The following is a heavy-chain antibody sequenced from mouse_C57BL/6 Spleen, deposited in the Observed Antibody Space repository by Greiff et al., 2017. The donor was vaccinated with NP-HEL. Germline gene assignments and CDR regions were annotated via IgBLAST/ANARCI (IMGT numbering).Heavy chain of an antibody. D-gene: IGHD2-3*01. CDR3: ARDGYYLYWYFDV. Sequence: EVKLVESGGGLVKPGGSLKLSCAASGFTFSDYGMHWVRQAPEKGLEWVAYISSGSSTIYYAETVKGRFTISRDNAKNTLFLQMTSLRSEDTAMYYCARDGYYLYWYFDVWGTGTTVTVSS. V-gene: IGHV5-17*01. J-gene: IGHJ1*03. CDR1: GFTFSDYG. CDR2: ISSGSSTI.